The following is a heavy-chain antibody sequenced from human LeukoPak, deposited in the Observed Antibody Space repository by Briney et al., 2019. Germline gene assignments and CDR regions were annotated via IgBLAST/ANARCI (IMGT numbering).Heavy chain of an antibody. CDR1: GGTFSSYA. CDR3: ARDRGDGYIWGRYFDY. D-gene: IGHD5-24*01. Sequence: SVKVSCKASGGTFSSYAISWVRQAPGQGLEWMGRIIPIFGIANYAQKFQGGVTITADKSTSTAYMELSSLRSEDTAVYYCARDRGDGYIWGRYFDYWGQGTLVTVSS. V-gene: IGHV1-69*04. J-gene: IGHJ4*02. CDR2: IIPIFGIA.